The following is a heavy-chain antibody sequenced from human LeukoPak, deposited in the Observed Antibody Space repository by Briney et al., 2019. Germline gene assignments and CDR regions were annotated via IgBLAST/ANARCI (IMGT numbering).Heavy chain of an antibody. V-gene: IGHV3-23*01. CDR1: GFTFSSYA. CDR3: AKDLIKGSSSSFDY. Sequence: PGGSLRLSCAASGFTFSSYAMSWVRQAPGKGLEWVSAISGSGGSTYYADSVKGRFTISRDNSKNSLYLQMNSLRAEDTAVYYCAKDLIKGSSSSFDYWGQGTLVTVSS. CDR2: ISGSGGST. D-gene: IGHD6-6*01. J-gene: IGHJ4*02.